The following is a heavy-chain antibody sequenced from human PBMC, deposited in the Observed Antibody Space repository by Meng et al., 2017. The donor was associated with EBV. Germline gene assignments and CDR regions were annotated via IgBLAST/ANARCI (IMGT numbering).Heavy chain of an antibody. J-gene: IGHJ4*02. CDR1: GGPFRYYA. CDR3: ASESGRGYTPDY. CDR2: FLPRLGAP. Sequence: QVQLVQSAAELKKPGSSVTVSCKTSGGPFRYYAISWVRQAPGQGLEWLGGFLPRLGAPNYAQKFHGRVKITADESTSTHYMDLSSLRSEDTAIYYCASESGRGYTPDYWGQGTLVTVSS. V-gene: IGHV1-69*01. D-gene: IGHD3-10*01.